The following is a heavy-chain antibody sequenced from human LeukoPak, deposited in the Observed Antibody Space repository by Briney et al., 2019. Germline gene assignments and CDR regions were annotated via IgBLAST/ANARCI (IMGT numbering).Heavy chain of an antibody. D-gene: IGHD5-12*01. CDR1: GFSFSNYA. CDR3: ATVFYSGSDTSDH. J-gene: IGHJ4*02. CDR2: VNGSGGST. Sequence: GGSLRLSCVASGFSFSNYAMSWVRQAPGKGLEWVSAVNGSGGSTYSADSVKGRFTISRDNSKNTLFLQMSSLRAEDTAVYYCATVFYSGSDTSDHWGQGTLVTVSS. V-gene: IGHV3-23*01.